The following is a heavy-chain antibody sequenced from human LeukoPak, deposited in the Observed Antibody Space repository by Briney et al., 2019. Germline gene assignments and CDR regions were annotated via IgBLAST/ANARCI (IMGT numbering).Heavy chain of an antibody. CDR2: IISDGSGT. Sequence: PGGSLRLSCAASGFTFSSYWMHWVRQAPGKGLVWVSRIISDGSGTIYADSVRGRFTISRDNAKNTLYLQVNSLRAEDTAVYYCARTEGTVAYDSWGQGTLVTVSS. J-gene: IGHJ5*01. D-gene: IGHD4-23*01. CDR1: GFTFSSYW. V-gene: IGHV3-74*01. CDR3: ARTEGTVAYDS.